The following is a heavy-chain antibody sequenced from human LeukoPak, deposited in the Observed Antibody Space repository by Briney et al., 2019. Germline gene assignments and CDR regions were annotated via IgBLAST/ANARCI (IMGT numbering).Heavy chain of an antibody. CDR1: GYIFTGYY. CDR2: INPNSGGT. CDR3: AREDSITIFGVGSAPFDY. D-gene: IGHD3-3*01. V-gene: IGHV1-2*02. Sequence: ASVKVSCKASGYIFTGYYMHWVRQAPGQGLEWMGWINPNSGGTNYAQKFQGRVTMTRDTSISTAYMELSRLRSDDTAVYYCAREDSITIFGVGSAPFDYWGQGTLVTVSS. J-gene: IGHJ4*02.